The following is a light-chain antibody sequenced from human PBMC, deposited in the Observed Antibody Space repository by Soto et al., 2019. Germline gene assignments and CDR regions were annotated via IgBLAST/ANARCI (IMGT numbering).Light chain of an antibody. Sequence: DIPLTQSPSSLSASVGDRVTITCRASQDISSYLAWYQQKPGKVPELLIYATSTLQSGAPSRFSGSGSGTDFTLTISSLQPEDVATYYCHKYNHAPTFGAGTKVEIK. V-gene: IGKV1-27*01. CDR1: QDISSY. J-gene: IGKJ4*01. CDR2: ATS. CDR3: HKYNHAPT.